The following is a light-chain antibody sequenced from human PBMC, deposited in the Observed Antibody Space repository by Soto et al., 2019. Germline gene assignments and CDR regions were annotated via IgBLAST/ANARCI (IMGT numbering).Light chain of an antibody. CDR2: GAS. J-gene: IGKJ1*01. CDR1: QSVSSTY. CDR3: QQYGNSPQT. Sequence: EMVLTQSPGTLSLSPGERATLSCRASQSVSSTYLAWYQQKPGQAPRLLIYGASSRATGIPDRFSGSGSGTDLTLTISRLEPEDFAVYYCQQYGNSPQTFGQGTKVDIK. V-gene: IGKV3-20*01.